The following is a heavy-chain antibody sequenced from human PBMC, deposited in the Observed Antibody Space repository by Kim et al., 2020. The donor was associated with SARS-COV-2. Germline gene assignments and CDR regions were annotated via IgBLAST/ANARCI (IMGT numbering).Heavy chain of an antibody. CDR1: GGSISSSSYY. V-gene: IGHV4-39*07. Sequence: SETLSLTCTVSGGSISSSSYYWGWIRQPPGKGLEWIGSIYYSGSTYYNPSLKSRVTISVDTSKNQFSLKLSSVTAADTAVYYCARVTKTGYSSGWYLYGMDVWGQGTTVTVSS. CDR2: IYYSGST. D-gene: IGHD6-19*01. J-gene: IGHJ6*02. CDR3: ARVTKTGYSSGWYLYGMDV.